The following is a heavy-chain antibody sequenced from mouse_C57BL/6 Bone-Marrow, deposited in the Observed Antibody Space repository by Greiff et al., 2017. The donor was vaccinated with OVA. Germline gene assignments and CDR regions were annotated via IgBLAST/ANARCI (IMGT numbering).Heavy chain of an antibody. CDR1: GYAFSSSW. V-gene: IGHV1-82*01. CDR2: IYPGDGDT. D-gene: IGHD1-1*02. J-gene: IGHJ3*01. CDR3: ARWGGRGFAY. Sequence: QVQLQQSGPELVKPGASVKISCKASGYAFSSSWMNWVKQRPGKGLEWIGRIYPGDGDTNYNGKFKGKATLTADKSSSTAYMQLSSLTSEDSAVYFCARWGGRGFAYWCQGTLVTVSA.